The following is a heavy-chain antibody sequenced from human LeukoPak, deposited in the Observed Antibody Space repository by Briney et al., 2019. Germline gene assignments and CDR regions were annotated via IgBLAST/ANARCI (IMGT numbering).Heavy chain of an antibody. CDR2: IIPIFGTA. J-gene: IGHJ4*02. Sequence: ASVKVSCKASGGTFSSYAISWVRQAPGQGLEWMGGIIPIFGTANYAQKFQGRVTITTDESTSTAYMELSSLRSEGTAVYYCARARCSGGSCPFDYWGQGTLVTVSS. CDR3: ARARCSGGSCPFDY. D-gene: IGHD2-15*01. CDR1: GGTFSSYA. V-gene: IGHV1-69*05.